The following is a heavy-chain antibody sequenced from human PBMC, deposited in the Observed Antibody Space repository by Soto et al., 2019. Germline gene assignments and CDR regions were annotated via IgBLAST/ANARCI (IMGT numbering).Heavy chain of an antibody. CDR3: AKFEGHPLEYWYLDF. V-gene: IGHV3-23*01. D-gene: IGHD1-1*01. CDR1: GFTFSAYA. CDR2: IHGGGGAT. J-gene: IGHJ2*01. Sequence: EVQLLESGGGLVQPGGSLRLSCAASGFTFSAYAMGWVRQAPGKGLEWVSTIHGGGGATHYADSVKGRFTISRDDSETPLYAQMNRPRAEDTAVYYCAKFEGHPLEYWYLDFWGRGTRVTVSS.